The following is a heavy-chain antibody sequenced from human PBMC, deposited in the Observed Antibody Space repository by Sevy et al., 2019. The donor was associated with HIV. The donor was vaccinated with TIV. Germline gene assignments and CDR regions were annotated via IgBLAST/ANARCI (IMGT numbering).Heavy chain of an antibody. J-gene: IGHJ4*02. CDR2: KESGGQT. V-gene: IGHV3-53*01. Sequence: GGSLRLSCAASGFSVSSYYMGWVRQAPGKGLEWVSTKESGGQTYYADPVSGRFTIARDESANNLFLQLNNLRAEDTGVYYCARMTSTWSIDSWGQGTLVTVSS. CDR3: ARMTSTWSIDS. CDR1: GFSVSSYY.